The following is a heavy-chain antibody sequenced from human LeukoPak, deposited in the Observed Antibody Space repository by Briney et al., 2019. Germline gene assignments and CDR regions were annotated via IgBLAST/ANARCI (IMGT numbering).Heavy chain of an antibody. J-gene: IGHJ6*04. CDR3: ARFTITMVRGVPSPRSYYYYGMDV. D-gene: IGHD3-10*01. Sequence: SETLSLTCTVSGGSISSGDYYWSWIRQPPGKGLEWIGYIYYSGSTYYNPSLKSRVTISVDTSKNQFSLKLSSVTAADTAVYYCARFTITMVRGVPSPRSYYYYGMDVWGKGTTVTVSS. CDR1: GGSISSGDYY. V-gene: IGHV4-30-4*01. CDR2: IYYSGST.